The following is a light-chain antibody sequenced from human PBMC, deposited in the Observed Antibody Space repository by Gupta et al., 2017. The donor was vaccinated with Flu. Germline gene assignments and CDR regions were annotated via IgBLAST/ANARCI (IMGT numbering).Light chain of an antibody. CDR2: AAS. V-gene: IGKV1-12*01. CDR1: QHVSHW. Sequence: DIQMTQSPSSVSASVGDRITFTCRASQHVSHWLAWYQQRPGEAPKLLIYAASRVKSGVPSRFSGSGFGTDFTLTISSLQAEDFGSYYCQQDKSLPYTVGQGTKLEIK. J-gene: IGKJ2*01. CDR3: QQDKSLPYT.